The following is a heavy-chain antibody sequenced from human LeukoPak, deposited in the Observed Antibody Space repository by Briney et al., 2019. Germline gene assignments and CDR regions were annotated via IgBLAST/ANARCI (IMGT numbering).Heavy chain of an antibody. J-gene: IGHJ3*01. CDR3: ARDGSGSDDSAFDV. CDR2: TRNKHRSFAT. CDR1: GFTLRDKH. Sequence: PGGSLRLSCVGSGFTLRDKHIDWVRQAPGMGLEWVGRTRNKHRSFATEYAASVKGRFIISRDGSENSVSLHLSSLTVEDTALYYCARDGSGSDDSAFDVWGQGTMVTVSS. V-gene: IGHV3-72*01. D-gene: IGHD3-10*01.